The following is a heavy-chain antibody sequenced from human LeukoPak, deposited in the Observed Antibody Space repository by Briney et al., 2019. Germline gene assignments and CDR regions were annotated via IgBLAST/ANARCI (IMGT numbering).Heavy chain of an antibody. D-gene: IGHD6-19*01. Sequence: ASVKVSCKSSGYTFTSYGISWVRQAPGQGLEWMGWISAYNGNTNYAQKLQGRGTMTTDTSTSTAYMELRSLRSDDTAVYYCARTHPGDSSGPRYYYYMDVWGKGTTVTVSS. V-gene: IGHV1-18*01. CDR2: ISAYNGNT. CDR1: GYTFTSYG. CDR3: ARTHPGDSSGPRYYYYMDV. J-gene: IGHJ6*03.